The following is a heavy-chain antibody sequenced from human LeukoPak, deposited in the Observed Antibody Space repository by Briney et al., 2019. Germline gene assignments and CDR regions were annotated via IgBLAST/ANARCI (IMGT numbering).Heavy chain of an antibody. CDR1: GGSISSYY. J-gene: IGHJ4*02. D-gene: IGHD3-10*01. CDR2: IFTSGST. Sequence: SETLSLTCSVSGGSISSYYWSWIRQPAGKGLEWIGRIFTSGSTDYNPSLKSRVTMSVDASKNQFSLKLSSVTAADAAVYYCASTLVRGVIAPFDYWGQGTLVIVSS. CDR3: ASTLVRGVIAPFDY. V-gene: IGHV4-4*07.